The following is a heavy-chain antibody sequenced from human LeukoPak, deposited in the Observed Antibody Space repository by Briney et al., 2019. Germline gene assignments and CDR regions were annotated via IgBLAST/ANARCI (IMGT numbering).Heavy chain of an antibody. CDR1: GYTFTSYV. CDR2: ISAYNGNT. V-gene: IGHV1-18*01. Sequence: GASVKVSCKASGYTFTSYVIGWVRQAPGQGLEWMGWISAYNGNTNYAPKLQGRVTMTTDTSTSTAYMELRSLRSDDTAVYYCARETRYSSGWYIDYWGQGTLVTVSS. D-gene: IGHD6-19*01. CDR3: ARETRYSSGWYIDY. J-gene: IGHJ4*02.